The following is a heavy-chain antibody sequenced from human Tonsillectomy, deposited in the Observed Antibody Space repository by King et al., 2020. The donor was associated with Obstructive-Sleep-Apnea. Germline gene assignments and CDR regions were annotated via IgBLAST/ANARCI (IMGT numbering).Heavy chain of an antibody. D-gene: IGHD1-1*01. CDR1: GDTFSKNA. J-gene: IGHJ1*01. Sequence: QLVQSGGEVKKPGSSVKVSCRASGDTFSKNAFSWVRQAPGQGLEWMGGIIPLFAITNYAQKFQDKVTITADESTRTVYMELSRLRSEDTAVYYCARPSDTGSGYFLYWGQGTLVTVSS. V-gene: IGHV1-69*01. CDR2: IIPLFAIT. CDR3: ARPSDTGSGYFLY.